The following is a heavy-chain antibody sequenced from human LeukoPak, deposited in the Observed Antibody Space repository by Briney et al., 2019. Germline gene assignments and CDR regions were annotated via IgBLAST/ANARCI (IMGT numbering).Heavy chain of an antibody. J-gene: IGHJ4*02. Sequence: MPGGSLRLSCAASGFTFSSYAMSWVRQAPGKGLEWVSSISYTGTYIYYADSVKGRFTISRDNAQNSLYLQMNSLRAEDTAIYYCVRDRGTYRPIDYWGQGTLVTVSS. CDR2: ISYTGTYI. D-gene: IGHD1-26*01. V-gene: IGHV3-21*04. CDR1: GFTFSSYA. CDR3: VRDRGTYRPIDY.